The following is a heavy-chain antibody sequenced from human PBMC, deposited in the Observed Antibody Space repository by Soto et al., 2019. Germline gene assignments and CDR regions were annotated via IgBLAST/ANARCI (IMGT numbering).Heavy chain of an antibody. V-gene: IGHV2-5*02. CDR1: GFSLTTSGVG. CDR3: AHRRRRAVFGLVTSTASYFDF. D-gene: IGHD3-3*01. Sequence: QLTLKESGPTVVKPTETLTLTCTFSGFSLTTSGVGVGWVRQSPGQAPEWLALIYWDDDNRYSTSLKRRLTITQETSKNLVVLTMANGDQADAATYYCAHRRRRAVFGLVTSTASYFDFGGQGTPVVFSS. CDR2: IYWDDDN. J-gene: IGHJ4*02.